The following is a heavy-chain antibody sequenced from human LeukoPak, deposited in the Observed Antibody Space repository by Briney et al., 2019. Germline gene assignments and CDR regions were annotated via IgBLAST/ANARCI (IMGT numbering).Heavy chain of an antibody. Sequence: ASVKVSCKGSGYTFTSYAMNWVRQAPGQGLEWMGWINTNTGNPTYAQGFTGRFVFSLDTSVSTAYLQISSLKAEDTAVYYCAREAPIYYDSSGYNFDYWGQGTLVTVSS. V-gene: IGHV7-4-1*02. D-gene: IGHD3-22*01. J-gene: IGHJ4*02. CDR2: INTNTGNP. CDR3: AREAPIYYDSSGYNFDY. CDR1: GYTFTSYA.